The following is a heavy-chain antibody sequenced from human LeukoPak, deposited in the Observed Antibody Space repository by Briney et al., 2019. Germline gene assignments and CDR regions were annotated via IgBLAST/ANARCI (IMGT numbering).Heavy chain of an antibody. CDR2: LNPTSGGT. V-gene: IGHV1-2*02. CDR1: GYTFTDYY. D-gene: IGHD3-22*01. CDR3: ASLKNSYDSSGYLVTDAFDI. Sequence: ASVKVSCKASGYTFTDYYIHWVRQAPGQGLECMGWLNPTSGGTHYDQKFQGRVTMTRDTSISTAYMELSSLRSEDTAVYYCASLKNSYDSSGYLVTDAFDIWGQGTMVTVSS. J-gene: IGHJ3*02.